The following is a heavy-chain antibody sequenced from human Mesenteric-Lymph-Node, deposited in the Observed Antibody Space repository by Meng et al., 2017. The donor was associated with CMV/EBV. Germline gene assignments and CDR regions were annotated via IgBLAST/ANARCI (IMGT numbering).Heavy chain of an antibody. CDR2: INEDGSQK. D-gene: IGHD5-12*01. CDR1: GITLSNYW. Sequence: GESLKISCEASGITLSNYWMTWVRPAPGKGLEGVATINEDGSQKYYVDSVKGRFTISRDNVKNSLYLQMSTLRAEDTAVYYCASLEVAPDWGQGTLVTVSS. CDR3: ASLEVAPD. J-gene: IGHJ4*02. V-gene: IGHV3-7*01.